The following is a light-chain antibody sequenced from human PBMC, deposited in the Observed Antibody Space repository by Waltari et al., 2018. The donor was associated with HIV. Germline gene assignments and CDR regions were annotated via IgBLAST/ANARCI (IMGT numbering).Light chain of an antibody. CDR2: EVS. CDR1: SSALWGFNF. V-gene: IGLV2-23*02. CDR3: CAYAGSTTYVI. J-gene: IGLJ2*01. Sequence: SALTHPPSVSGVPGQSTTLPSTGPSSALWGFNFFPCYQQHPGKAPKLMIYEVSKRPSGVSKRFSGSKSGNTASLTISGLQAEDEADYYCCAYAGSTTYVIFGGGTKLTVL.